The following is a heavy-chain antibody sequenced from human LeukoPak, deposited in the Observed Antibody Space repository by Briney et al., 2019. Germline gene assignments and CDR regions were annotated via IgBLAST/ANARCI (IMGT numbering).Heavy chain of an antibody. D-gene: IGHD6-19*01. CDR2: IKEDGSEK. CDR1: GFTFTTYW. Sequence: GGSLRLSCTASGFTFTTYWMTWVRQSPGKGLEWVANIKEDGSEKGYADSVKGRFTISRDNAKNSFYLQMNSLRVDDTAMYYCSRNSGWYRLDYWGQGTLVTVPS. V-gene: IGHV3-7*01. J-gene: IGHJ4*02. CDR3: SRNSGWYRLDY.